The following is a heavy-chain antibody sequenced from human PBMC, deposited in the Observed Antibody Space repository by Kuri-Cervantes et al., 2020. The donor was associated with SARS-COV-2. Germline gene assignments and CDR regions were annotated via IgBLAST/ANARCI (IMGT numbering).Heavy chain of an antibody. CDR3: ARFSRQGVRATTKVNYYYYYMDV. CDR2: IIPILGTA. Sequence: SVKVSCKASGRTFSSYAISWVRQAPGQGLEWMGGIIPILGTANYAQKFQGRVTITADESTSTAYMELSSLRSEDTAVYYCARFSRQGVRATTKVNYYYYYMDVWGKGTTVTVSS. CDR1: GRTFSSYA. V-gene: IGHV1-69*13. D-gene: IGHD1-26*01. J-gene: IGHJ6*03.